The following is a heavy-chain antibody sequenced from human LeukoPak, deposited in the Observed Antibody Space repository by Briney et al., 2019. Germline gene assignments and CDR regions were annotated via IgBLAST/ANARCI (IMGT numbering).Heavy chain of an antibody. CDR2: IFYSGGT. J-gene: IGHJ5*02. CDR1: GGSISRSSPYY. Sequence: PSETLSLTCAVSGGSISRSSPYYWGWIRQPPGKGLEWIATIFYSGGTYYNPSLKSRVTISVDTSKNQFSLNLRSVTAADTAVYYCVREGGYCSGDTCKNWFDPWGQGTLVTVSS. V-gene: IGHV4-39*07. CDR3: VREGGYCSGDTCKNWFDP. D-gene: IGHD2-15*01.